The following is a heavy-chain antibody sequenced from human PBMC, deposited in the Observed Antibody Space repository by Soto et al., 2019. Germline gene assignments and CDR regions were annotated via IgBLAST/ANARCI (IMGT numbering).Heavy chain of an antibody. Sequence: ASVKVSCKASGYTFTSYGISWVRQAPGQGLEWMGWISAYNGNTNYAQKLQGRVTMTTDTSTSTAYMELRSLRSDDTAVYYCARDPGGYSYGTDYYYGMDVWGQGTTVTVSS. J-gene: IGHJ6*02. CDR2: ISAYNGNT. V-gene: IGHV1-18*01. CDR3: ARDPGGYSYGTDYYYGMDV. D-gene: IGHD5-18*01. CDR1: GYTFTSYG.